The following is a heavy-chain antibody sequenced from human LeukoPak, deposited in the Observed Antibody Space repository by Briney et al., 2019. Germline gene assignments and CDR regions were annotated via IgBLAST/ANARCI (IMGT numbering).Heavy chain of an antibody. CDR1: GFTFSSYE. CDR3: ARVYRASSVYFDY. D-gene: IGHD5-12*01. Sequence: PGGSLRLSCAASGFTFSSYEMNWVRQAPGKGLEWVSYISCSGSTIFYADSVKGRFSISRDNAKNSLYLQMNSLRAEDTTVYYCARVYRASSVYFDYWGQGTLVTVSS. V-gene: IGHV3-48*03. J-gene: IGHJ4*02. CDR2: ISCSGSTI.